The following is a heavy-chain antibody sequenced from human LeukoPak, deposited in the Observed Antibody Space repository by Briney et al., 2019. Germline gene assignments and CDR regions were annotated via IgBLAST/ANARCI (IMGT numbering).Heavy chain of an antibody. J-gene: IGHJ4*02. CDR3: AREEYSGYDY. Sequence: TGGSLRLSCAASGFTFSSYSMNWVRQAPGKGLEWVSSISSSSSYIYYADSVKGRFTISRDNAKNSLSLQMNSLRAEDTAVYYCAREEYSGYDYWGQGTLVTVSS. V-gene: IGHV3-21*01. D-gene: IGHD5-12*01. CDR2: ISSSSSYI. CDR1: GFTFSSYS.